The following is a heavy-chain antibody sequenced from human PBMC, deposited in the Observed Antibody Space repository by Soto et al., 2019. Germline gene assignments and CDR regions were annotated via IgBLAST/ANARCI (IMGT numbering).Heavy chain of an antibody. CDR2: IWYDGSNK. V-gene: IGHV3-33*01. CDR1: GFTFSSYG. CDR3: ARDSHVGSGWQLTADY. D-gene: IGHD6-19*01. Sequence: GGSLRLSCAASGFTFSSYGMHWVRQAPGKGLEWVAVIWYDGSNKYYAESVKGRFTISRDNPKNTLYLQMNNLRAEDTAVYYCARDSHVGSGWQLTADYWGQGTLVTVSS. J-gene: IGHJ4*02.